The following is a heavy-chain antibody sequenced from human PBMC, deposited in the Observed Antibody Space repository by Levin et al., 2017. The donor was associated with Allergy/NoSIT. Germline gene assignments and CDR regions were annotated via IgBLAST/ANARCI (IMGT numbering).Heavy chain of an antibody. CDR3: ATFREYQLLRPSTSQPSMDV. V-gene: IGHV3-74*01. CDR2: INSDGSST. Sequence: LSLPCAASGFTFRSYWMHWVRQAPGKGLVWVSRINSDGSSTSYADSVKGRFTISRDNAKNTLYLQMNSLRAEDTAVYYCATFREYQLLRPSTSQPSMDVWGQGTTVTVSS. CDR1: GFTFRSYW. J-gene: IGHJ6*02. D-gene: IGHD2-2*01.